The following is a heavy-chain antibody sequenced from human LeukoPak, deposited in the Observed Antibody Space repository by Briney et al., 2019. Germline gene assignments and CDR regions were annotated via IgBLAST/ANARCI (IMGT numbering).Heavy chain of an antibody. CDR3: ATFPASGPGAKFVD. CDR2: IYYSGSA. D-gene: IGHD6-25*01. V-gene: IGHV4-31*03. J-gene: IGHJ4*02. Sequence: TLRLTCTVSGVSFSGGCYCWSWIGQHPGQGRVWLGYIYYSGSAYYTPSLESRVTRSVDTSRNQSSLKLSSVTAADTAVYYGATFPASGPGAKFVDWGQGTLVTVSS. CDR1: GVSFSGGCYC.